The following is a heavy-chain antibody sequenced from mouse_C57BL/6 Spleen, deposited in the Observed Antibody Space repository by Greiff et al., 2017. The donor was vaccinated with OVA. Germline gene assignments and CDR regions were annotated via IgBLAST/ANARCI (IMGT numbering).Heavy chain of an antibody. CDR2: INPYNGGT. D-gene: IGHD6-5*01. V-gene: IGHV1-19*01. CDR1: GYTFTDYY. Sequence: VQLKESGPVLVKPGASVKMSCKASGYTFTDYYMNWVKQSHGKSLEWIGVINPYNGGTSYNQKFKGKATLTVDKSSSTAYMELNSLTSEDSAVYYCARGSLGAMDYWGQGTSVTVSS. J-gene: IGHJ4*01. CDR3: ARGSLGAMDY.